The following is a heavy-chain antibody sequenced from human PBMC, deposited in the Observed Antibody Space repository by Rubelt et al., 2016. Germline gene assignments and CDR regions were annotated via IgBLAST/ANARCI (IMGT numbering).Heavy chain of an antibody. J-gene: IGHJ5*02. V-gene: IGHV7-4-1*02. CDR1: GYTFTSYD. CDR3: ARVIAAREDYNWFDP. CDR2: INTNTGNP. Sequence: QVQLVQSGAEVKKPGASVKVSCKASGYTFTSYDINWVRQATGQGLEWMGWINTNTGNPTYAQGFKGRVVFTLDTSVSKAYLQISSLKAEDTAVYYCARVIAAREDYNWFDPWGQGTLVTVSS. D-gene: IGHD6-6*01.